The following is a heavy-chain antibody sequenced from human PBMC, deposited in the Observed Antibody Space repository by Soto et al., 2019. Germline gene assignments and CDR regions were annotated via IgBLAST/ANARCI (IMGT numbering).Heavy chain of an antibody. V-gene: IGHV5-51*01. J-gene: IGHJ6*02. CDR2: IYPGDSDT. D-gene: IGHD1-26*01. Sequence: PGESLKISCKGSGYSFTSYWIGWVRQMPGKGLEWMGIIYPGDSDTRYSPSFQGQVTISADKSISTAYLQWSSLKASDTAMYYCARHPGARDYYYGRDVWGQGTTVTVSS. CDR3: ARHPGARDYYYGRDV. CDR1: GYSFTSYW.